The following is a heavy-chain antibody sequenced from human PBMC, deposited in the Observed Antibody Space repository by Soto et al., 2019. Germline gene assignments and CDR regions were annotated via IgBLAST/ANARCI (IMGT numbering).Heavy chain of an antibody. J-gene: IGHJ5*02. V-gene: IGHV4-59*01. D-gene: IGHD3-10*01. CDR2: IYYSGST. CDR3: ARYGSGSSVWFDP. Sequence: SETLSLTCTVSGGSMSSYYWSWIRQPPGKGLEWIGYIYYSGSTIYNPSLKSRVTISVDTSKNQFSLKLSSVTAADKAVYYCARYGSGSSVWFDPWGQGTLVTVS. CDR1: GGSMSSYY.